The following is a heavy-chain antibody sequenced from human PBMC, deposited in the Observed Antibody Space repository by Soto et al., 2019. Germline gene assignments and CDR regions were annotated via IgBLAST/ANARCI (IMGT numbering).Heavy chain of an antibody. Sequence: PGGSLRLSCAASGFTFSDYYMSWIRQAPGKGLEWVSYISSSSSYTNYADSVKGRLTISRDNAKNSLYLQMNSLRAEDTAVYYCAREDIVVVPAAISYGMDVWGQGTTVTVSS. V-gene: IGHV3-11*06. D-gene: IGHD2-2*01. J-gene: IGHJ6*02. CDR1: GFTFSDYY. CDR2: ISSSSSYT. CDR3: AREDIVVVPAAISYGMDV.